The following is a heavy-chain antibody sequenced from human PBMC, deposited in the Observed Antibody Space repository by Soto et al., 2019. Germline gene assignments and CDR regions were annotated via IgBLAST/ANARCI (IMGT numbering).Heavy chain of an antibody. CDR1: GFRFSDYG. D-gene: IGHD1-26*01. Sequence: QVQLVESGGGVVQPGRSLRLSCAGSGFRFSDYGIHWVRQAPGEGLEWLALISYDGSKKFYTDSVKGRVTISRDNSKNTMYLQIDRLRAEDTAVYYCAKMDADLLPYYYYGMDVWGQGTTVTVSS. V-gene: IGHV3-30*18. CDR2: ISYDGSKK. J-gene: IGHJ6*02. CDR3: AKMDADLLPYYYYGMDV.